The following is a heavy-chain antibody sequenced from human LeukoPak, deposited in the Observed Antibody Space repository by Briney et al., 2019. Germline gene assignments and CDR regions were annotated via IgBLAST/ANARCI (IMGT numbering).Heavy chain of an antibody. D-gene: IGHD6-13*01. CDR2: INPNSGGT. V-gene: IGHV1-2*02. Sequence: RASVKVSCKASGYTFTGYYMHWVRQAPGQGLEWMGWINPNSGGTNYAQKFQGRVTMTRDTSISTAYMELSRLRSDDTAVYYCARDLGIAAALYYMDVWGKGTTVTVSS. J-gene: IGHJ6*03. CDR3: ARDLGIAAALYYMDV. CDR1: GYTFTGYY.